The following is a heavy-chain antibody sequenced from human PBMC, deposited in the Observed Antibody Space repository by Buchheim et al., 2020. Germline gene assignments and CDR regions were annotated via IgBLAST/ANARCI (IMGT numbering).Heavy chain of an antibody. CDR1: GFTFSSYC. V-gene: IGHV3-7*01. CDR3: ARVRGDYVDY. Sequence: EVQLVESGGGLVQPGGSLRLSCAASGFTFSSYCMSWVRQAPGRGLEWVATIKQDESGKYYVDSVKGRFTISRAYAKNSLYLQMNSLRAEDTAVYYCARVRGDYVDYWGQGTL. J-gene: IGHJ4*02. CDR2: IKQDESGK.